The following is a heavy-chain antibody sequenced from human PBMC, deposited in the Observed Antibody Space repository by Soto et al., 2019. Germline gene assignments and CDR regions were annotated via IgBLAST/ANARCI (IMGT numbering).Heavy chain of an antibody. J-gene: IGHJ4*01. D-gene: IGHD6-13*01. CDR1: GFTFSSYS. V-gene: IGHV3-21*01. CDR2: ISSSSSYI. Sequence: GGSLRLSCAASGFTFSSYSMNWVRQAPGKGLEWVSSISSSSSYIYYADSVKGRFTISRDNAKNSLYLQMNSLRAEDTAVYYCARERQLKTFDYWGQEPWSPSPQ. CDR3: ARERQLKTFDY.